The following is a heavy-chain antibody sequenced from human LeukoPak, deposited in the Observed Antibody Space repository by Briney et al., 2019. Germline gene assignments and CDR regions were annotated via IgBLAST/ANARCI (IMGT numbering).Heavy chain of an antibody. D-gene: IGHD6-19*01. CDR1: GFTFDDYA. CDR3: GKDRSSGWHAIDF. CDR2: ITWNSGSI. V-gene: IGHV3-9*01. Sequence: GGSLRLSCAASGFTFDDYAMHWVRQAPGKGLEWVSGITWNSGSIGYADSVKGRLTISRDNAKNSLYLQLNNLRAEDTALYYGGKDRSSGWHAIDFWGQGTLVVVSS. J-gene: IGHJ4*02.